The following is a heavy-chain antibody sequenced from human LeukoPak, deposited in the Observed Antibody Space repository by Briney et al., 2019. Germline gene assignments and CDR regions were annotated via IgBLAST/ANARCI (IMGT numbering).Heavy chain of an antibody. CDR2: IDPSDSYT. CDR3: ARHYRYYYDSSDYYYGASGAFDI. J-gene: IGHJ3*02. V-gene: IGHV5-10-1*01. Sequence: GESLKISCKGSGYSFTNYWISWVRQMPGKGLEWMGRIDPSDSYTNYSPSFQGHVTISADKSISTAYLQWSSLKASDIAMYYCARHYRYYYDSSDYYYGASGAFDIWGQGTMVTVSS. CDR1: GYSFTNYW. D-gene: IGHD3-22*01.